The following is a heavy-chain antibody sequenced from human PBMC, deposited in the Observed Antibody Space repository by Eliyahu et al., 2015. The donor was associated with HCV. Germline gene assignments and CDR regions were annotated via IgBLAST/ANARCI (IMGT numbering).Heavy chain of an antibody. D-gene: IGHD4-17*01. J-gene: IGHJ4*02. CDR3: AKEIWGPYGDYEGY. V-gene: IGHV3-23*04. CDR1: GFXFSSYA. Sequence: EVQLVESGGXLVQXGGSLRLXCAASGFXFSSYAMSWVRQAPGKGLGWXSAISGSGGSTYYADSVKGRFTISRDNSKNTLYLQMNSLRAEDTAVYYCAKEIWGPYGDYEGYWGQGTLVTVSS. CDR2: ISGSGGST.